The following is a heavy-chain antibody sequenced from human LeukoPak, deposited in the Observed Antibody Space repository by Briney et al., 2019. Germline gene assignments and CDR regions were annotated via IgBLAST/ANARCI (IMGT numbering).Heavy chain of an antibody. CDR2: ISGSGGST. J-gene: IGHJ4*02. CDR3: AKSIVLMVYALNPFDY. D-gene: IGHD2-8*01. CDR1: GFTFSSYA. Sequence: PGGSLRLSCAASGFTFSSYAMSWVRQAPGKGLEWVSAISGSGGSTYYADSVKGRFTISRDNSKNTLYLQMNSLRAEDTAVYYCAKSIVLMVYALNPFDYWGQGTLVTVSS. V-gene: IGHV3-23*01.